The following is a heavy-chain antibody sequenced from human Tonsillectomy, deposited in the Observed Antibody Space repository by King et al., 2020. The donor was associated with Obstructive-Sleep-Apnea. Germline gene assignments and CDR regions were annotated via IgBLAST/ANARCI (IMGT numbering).Heavy chain of an antibody. V-gene: IGHV4-59*08. Sequence: VQLQESGPGLVRPSETLSLTCTVPGGSITNYYWGWIRQPPGKGLEWIGYIYYSVLTEYNPALRGRVTISVDTSKNQLSLRGTSVTAADTAEYFCARWTEGFDYWGQGTLVTVSS. CDR2: IYYSVLT. CDR1: GGSITNYY. D-gene: IGHD3/OR15-3a*01. CDR3: ARWTEGFDY. J-gene: IGHJ4*02.